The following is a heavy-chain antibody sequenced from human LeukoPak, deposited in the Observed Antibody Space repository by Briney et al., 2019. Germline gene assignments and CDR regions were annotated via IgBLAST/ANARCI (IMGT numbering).Heavy chain of an antibody. CDR1: GFTFSTYT. CDR3: ARFRATITYGASDY. D-gene: IGHD5-12*01. CDR2: ISSSSSYI. J-gene: IGHJ4*02. Sequence: PGGSLRLSCAASGFTFSTYTMNWVRQAPGKGLEWVSSISSSSSYIYYADSVKGRFTISRDNAKNSLYLQMNSLRAEDTAVYYCARFRATITYGASDYWGQGTLVTVSS. V-gene: IGHV3-21*01.